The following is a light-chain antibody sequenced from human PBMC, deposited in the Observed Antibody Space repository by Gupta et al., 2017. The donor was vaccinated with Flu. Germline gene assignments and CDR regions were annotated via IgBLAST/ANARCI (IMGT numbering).Light chain of an antibody. V-gene: IGKV1-5*03. CDR3: QQDKSYSRT. CDR1: QSISDW. J-gene: IGKJ1*01. CDR2: RAS. Sequence: DIQMTQSPSTLSASVGDSVSITCRASQSISDWLAWYQQKPGKAPKLLIYRASSLKSGAPSRFSGIGSGTEFTLTISSLQPDDFATYYCQQDKSYSRTFGQGTKVEIK.